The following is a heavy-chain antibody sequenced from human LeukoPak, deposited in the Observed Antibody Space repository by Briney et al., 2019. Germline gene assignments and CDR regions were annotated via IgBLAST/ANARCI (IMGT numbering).Heavy chain of an antibody. Sequence: GGSLRLSCAASGFTFSNYGMHWVRQAPGKGLEWVALLVYDGFYKYYADSVKGRFTISRDDSRDTLYLQLSSLRAEDTAVYYCAKDFITMVRGSPMDVWGQGTTVTVSS. CDR3: AKDFITMVRGSPMDV. D-gene: IGHD3-10*01. J-gene: IGHJ6*02. V-gene: IGHV3-30*18. CDR1: GFTFSNYG. CDR2: LVYDGFYK.